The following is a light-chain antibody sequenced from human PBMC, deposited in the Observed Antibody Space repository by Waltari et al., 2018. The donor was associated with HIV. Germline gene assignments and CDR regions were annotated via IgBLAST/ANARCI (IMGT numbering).Light chain of an antibody. CDR3: QQYCSSPRT. CDR2: AAS. CDR1: SGTY. J-gene: IGKJ2*01. V-gene: IGKV3-20*01. Sequence: SGTYLTWYQQKPGQAPKLLIFAASKRETGIPDRFSGSGSGTDFTLTISRLEPEDFAMYFCQQYCSSPRTFGQGTKLDIK.